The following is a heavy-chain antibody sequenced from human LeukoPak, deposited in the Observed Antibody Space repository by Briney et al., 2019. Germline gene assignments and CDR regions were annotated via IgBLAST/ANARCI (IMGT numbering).Heavy chain of an antibody. J-gene: IGHJ3*02. CDR3: ARDLATAATADRAFDI. Sequence: SETLSLTCTVSGGSISSHYWSWVRQPPGKGLEWIGYIYYSGSTNYNPSLKNRVTISVDTSKNQFSLKLSSVTAADTAVYYCARDLATAATADRAFDIWGQGTMVTASS. D-gene: IGHD6-13*01. CDR2: IYYSGST. V-gene: IGHV4-59*11. CDR1: GGSISSHY.